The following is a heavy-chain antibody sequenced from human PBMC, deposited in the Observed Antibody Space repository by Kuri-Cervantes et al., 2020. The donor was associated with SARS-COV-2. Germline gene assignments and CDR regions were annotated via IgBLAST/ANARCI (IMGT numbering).Heavy chain of an antibody. CDR1: GYSISSGSY. J-gene: IGHJ3*01. CDR3: ARDLFTYNWNDGSTTPSDAFDV. Sequence: GSLRLSCAVSGYSISSGSYWGWIRQPPGKGLEWIGSIYYSGSTYYNPSLKSRVTISVDTSKNQFSLKLSSVTAADTAVYYCARDLFTYNWNDGSTTPSDAFDVWGQGTMVTVSS. D-gene: IGHD1-20*01. CDR2: IYYSGST. V-gene: IGHV4-38-2*02.